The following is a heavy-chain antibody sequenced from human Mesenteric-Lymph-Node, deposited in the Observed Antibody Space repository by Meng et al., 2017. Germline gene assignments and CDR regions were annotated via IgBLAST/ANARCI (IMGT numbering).Heavy chain of an antibody. CDR2: MNPKSGNT. CDR1: GGTFSSYA. CDR3: ARGRKGPGSGFLDY. Sequence: QVRLVHLGAGVKKPGSSVKVSCKASGGTFSSYAISWVRQAPGQGLEWMGWMNPKSGNTGYAQIFQGRVTMTRNTSTNTAYMELSSLRSDDTAVYYCARGRKGPGSGFLDYWGQGSLVTVSS. D-gene: IGHD3-10*01. J-gene: IGHJ4*02. V-gene: IGHV1-8*02.